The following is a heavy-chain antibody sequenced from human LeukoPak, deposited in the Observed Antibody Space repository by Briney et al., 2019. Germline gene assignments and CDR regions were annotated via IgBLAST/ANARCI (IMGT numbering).Heavy chain of an antibody. CDR2: IIPIFGTA. D-gene: IGHD3-22*01. J-gene: IGHJ4*02. CDR1: GGTFSSYA. Sequence: SVKVSCKASGGTFSSYAISWVRQAPGQGLEWMGGIIPIFGTANYAQEFQGRVTITADESTSTAYMELSSLRSEDTAVYYCARDYYDSSGYNSHFDYWGQGTLVTVSS. CDR3: ARDYYDSSGYNSHFDY. V-gene: IGHV1-69*13.